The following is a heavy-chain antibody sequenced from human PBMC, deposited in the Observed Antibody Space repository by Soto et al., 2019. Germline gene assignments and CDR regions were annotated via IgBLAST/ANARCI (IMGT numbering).Heavy chain of an antibody. D-gene: IGHD6-19*01. J-gene: IGHJ3*01. CDR3: VKDMPPSDASGWFDAFDF. CDR2: ISWNGGDI. Sequence: EVQLVESGGGLVQPGRSLRLSCAASGFTFDDYAFHWVRQAPGKGLEWVSGISWNGGDIGSADSVKGRFTISRDNAKNSLYLQMNSLRPEDTAFYYCVKDMPPSDASGWFDAFDFWGQGTMVTVSS. CDR1: GFTFDDYA. V-gene: IGHV3-9*01.